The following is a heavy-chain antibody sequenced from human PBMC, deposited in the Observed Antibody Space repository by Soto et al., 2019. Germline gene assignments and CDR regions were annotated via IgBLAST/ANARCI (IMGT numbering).Heavy chain of an antibody. CDR1: GYTFTSYG. CDR3: ARDPNDSSAYYHHYYYGMDV. CDR2: INAGNGNT. V-gene: IGHV1-3*01. J-gene: IGHJ6*02. Sequence: ASVKVSCKASGYTFTSYGIHWVRQAPGQRLEWTGWINAGNGNTKYSEKFQGRVTITRDTSASTAYLELGSLRSEDTAVYYCARDPNDSSAYYHHYYYGMDVWGQGTTVTVSS. D-gene: IGHD3-22*01.